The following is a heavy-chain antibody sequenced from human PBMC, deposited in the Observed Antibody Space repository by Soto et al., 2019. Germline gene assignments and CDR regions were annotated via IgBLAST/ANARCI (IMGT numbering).Heavy chain of an antibody. CDR3: ARSQGSSTSLEIYYYYYYGMDV. D-gene: IGHD2-2*01. V-gene: IGHV1-69*01. CDR2: IIPISGTA. CDR1: GGTFSSYA. Sequence: QVQLVQSGAEVKKPGSSVKVSCKASGGTFSSYAISWVRQAPGQGLEWMGGIIPISGTANYAQKFQGRGTITADESTSTAYRELSSLRSEDTAVYYCARSQGSSTSLEIYYYYYYGMDVWGQGTTVTVSS. J-gene: IGHJ6*02.